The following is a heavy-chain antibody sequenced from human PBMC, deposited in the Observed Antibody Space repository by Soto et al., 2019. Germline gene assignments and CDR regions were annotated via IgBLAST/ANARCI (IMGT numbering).Heavy chain of an antibody. Sequence: PGGSLRLSCEASGFTFKNYWMHWVRQVPGKGLVWVSRINPAGTTTNYADSVKGRFTMSRDSAKSTVSLQMDSLRTEDTALYYCVKSSTGTYGIFDYWGQGILVTVSS. CDR3: VKSSTGTYGIFDY. CDR2: INPAGTTT. CDR1: GFTFKNYW. D-gene: IGHD3-10*01. J-gene: IGHJ4*02. V-gene: IGHV3-74*01.